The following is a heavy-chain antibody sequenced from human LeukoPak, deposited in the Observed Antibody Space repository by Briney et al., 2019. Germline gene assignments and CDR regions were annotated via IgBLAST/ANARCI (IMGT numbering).Heavy chain of an antibody. CDR3: ARPHSGGTRNDAFDI. J-gene: IGHJ3*02. CDR2: INPNSGGT. D-gene: IGHD2-15*01. CDR1: GYTFTDYY. Sequence: ASVKVSCKASGYTFTDYYIHWVRQAPGQGLEWMAWINPNSGGTNYAQKFQGRVTMTRDTSTSTVYMELGSLRSEDTAVYYCARPHSGGTRNDAFDIWGQGTMVTVSS. V-gene: IGHV1-2*02.